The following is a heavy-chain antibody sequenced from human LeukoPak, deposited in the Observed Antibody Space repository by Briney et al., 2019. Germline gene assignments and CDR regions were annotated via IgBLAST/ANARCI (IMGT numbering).Heavy chain of an antibody. D-gene: IGHD1-26*01. Sequence: PGGSLRLSCAASGFIFSNYEINWVRQAPGEGLEWVSYISTSGNDIYYADSVKGRFTISRDNAKNSLYLQLNSLRADDTAVYYCAGGAQWVLDYWGQGTLVTVSS. J-gene: IGHJ4*02. CDR2: ISTSGNDI. CDR1: GFIFSNYE. CDR3: AGGAQWVLDY. V-gene: IGHV3-48*03.